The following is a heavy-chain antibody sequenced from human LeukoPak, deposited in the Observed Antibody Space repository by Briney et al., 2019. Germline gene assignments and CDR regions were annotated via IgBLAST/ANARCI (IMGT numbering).Heavy chain of an antibody. CDR3: ARDAEHQLAQTPDY. V-gene: IGHV1-46*01. CDR2: INPTGGSK. J-gene: IGHJ4*02. CDR1: GYTFTSYY. D-gene: IGHD6-13*01. Sequence: GASVKVSCKASGYTFTSYYMHWVRQAPARGLEGMGIINPTGGSKSHAKKFQGRVIMTRDTSTSTVYMELSSLRSEDTAVYYCARDAEHQLAQTPDYWGQGTLDTVSS.